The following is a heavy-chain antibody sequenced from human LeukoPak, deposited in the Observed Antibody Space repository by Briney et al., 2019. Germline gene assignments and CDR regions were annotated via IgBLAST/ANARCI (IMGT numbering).Heavy chain of an antibody. D-gene: IGHD3-22*01. J-gene: IGHJ3*02. CDR3: TAYYDSNENDDFDI. Sequence: QPGRSLRLACAASGFTFSVSARHWVRKASGKGLEGVGRIRSKGNSYATAYSASVTGRFNTSRGNRKNTAYLQMNSLKTEETAVYYCTAYYDSNENDDFDIWGQGTMVTVSS. V-gene: IGHV3-73*01. CDR1: GFTFSVSA. CDR2: IRSKGNSYAT.